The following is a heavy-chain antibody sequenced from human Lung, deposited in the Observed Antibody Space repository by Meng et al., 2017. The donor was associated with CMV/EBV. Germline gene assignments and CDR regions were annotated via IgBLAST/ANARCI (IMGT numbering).Heavy chain of an antibody. D-gene: IGHD1-1*01. Sequence: AYGFTSSNKARRRGRKAAGKGKERVSDSYSGENHIEKADYERGRYTISRDDSKNTVYLQMNSLRAEDTAIYYCAKVRGLGSTWNDYWGQGTLVTVSS. V-gene: IGHV3-23*03. CDR3: AKVRGLGSTWNDY. J-gene: IGHJ4*02. CDR2: SYSGENHI. CDR1: GFTSSNKA.